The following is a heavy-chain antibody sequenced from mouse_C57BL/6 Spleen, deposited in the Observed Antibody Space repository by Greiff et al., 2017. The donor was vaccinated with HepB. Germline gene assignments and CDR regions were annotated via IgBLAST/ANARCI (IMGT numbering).Heavy chain of an antibody. CDR3: ARSGGNGYSAWFAY. J-gene: IGHJ3*01. CDR2: IDPNSGGT. V-gene: IGHV1-72*01. D-gene: IGHD2-3*01. CDR1: GYTFTSYW. Sequence: QVQLKQPGAELVKPGASVKLSCKASGYTFTSYWMHWVKQRPGRGLEWIGRIDPNSGGTKYNEKFKSKATLTVDKPSSTAYMQLSSLTSEDSAVYYCARSGGNGYSAWFAYWGQGTLVTVSA.